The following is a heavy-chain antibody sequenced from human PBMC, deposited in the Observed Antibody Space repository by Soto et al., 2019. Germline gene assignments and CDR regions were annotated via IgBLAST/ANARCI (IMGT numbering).Heavy chain of an antibody. D-gene: IGHD1-26*01. CDR2: IRYDGSDE. Sequence: HPGGSLRLSCAASASIFKGHGMHWVRQVPGKGLEWVAIIRYDGSDEHYGDSVEGRFTISRDNSKNMLYLQMNSLRAEDTAVYYCARDGVGATTFFGFLDYWGQGTLVTVSS. V-gene: IGHV3-33*08. CDR3: ARDGVGATTFFGFLDY. CDR1: ASIFKGHG. J-gene: IGHJ4*02.